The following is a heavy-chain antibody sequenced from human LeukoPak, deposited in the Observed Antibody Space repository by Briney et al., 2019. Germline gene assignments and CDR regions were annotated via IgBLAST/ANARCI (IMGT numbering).Heavy chain of an antibody. CDR2: IYPGDSDT. D-gene: IGHD3-22*01. V-gene: IGHV5-51*01. CDR3: ARHYYDSNGYYYVDY. CDR1: GYSFTSYW. J-gene: IGHJ4*02. Sequence: GESLKISCKGSGYSFTSYWIGWVRQMPGKGLEWMGIIYPGDSDTTYSPSLQGQVTISADKSISTAYLQWSSLKASDTAMYYCARHYYDSNGYYYVDYWGQGTLVTVSS.